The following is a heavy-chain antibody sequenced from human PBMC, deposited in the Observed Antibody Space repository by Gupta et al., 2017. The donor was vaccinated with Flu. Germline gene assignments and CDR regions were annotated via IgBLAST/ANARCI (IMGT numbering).Heavy chain of an antibody. Sequence: QITLKESGPTLVKPTQTLTLTCTFSGFSLSTSGVGVGWIRQPPGKALEWLALIYWDDDKRYSASLKSRLTITKDTSKNQVVLTMTNMDPVDTATYYCAHGYYYGSGSYYTFFDYWGQGTLVTVSS. J-gene: IGHJ4*02. D-gene: IGHD3-10*01. CDR1: GFSLSTSGVG. CDR3: AHGYYYGSGSYYTFFDY. CDR2: IYWDDDK. V-gene: IGHV2-5*02.